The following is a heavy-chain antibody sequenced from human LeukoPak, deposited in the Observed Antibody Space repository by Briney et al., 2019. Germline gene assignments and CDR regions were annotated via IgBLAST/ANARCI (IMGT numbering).Heavy chain of an antibody. D-gene: IGHD4-17*01. Sequence: PGGSLRLSCAASGFTFSSYSMNWVRQAPGKGLEWVSCISHNSSNIYYADSVQGRFTISRDNANNSLYLQMNSLRAEDTAVYYCASFYGDYLNSYYYMDVWGNGTTVTVSS. V-gene: IGHV3-21*01. CDR1: GFTFSSYS. CDR3: ASFYGDYLNSYYYMDV. CDR2: ISHNSSNI. J-gene: IGHJ6*03.